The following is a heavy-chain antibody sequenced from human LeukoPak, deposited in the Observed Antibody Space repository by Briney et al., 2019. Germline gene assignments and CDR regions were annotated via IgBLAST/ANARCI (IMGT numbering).Heavy chain of an antibody. Sequence: GGSLRLSCAASGFTFSSYSMNWVRQAPGKGLEWVSYISSSSSTTYYADSVKGRFTISRDNSKNTLYLQMNSLRAEDTAVYYCAKWGYSYGYSDYWGQGTLVTVSS. CDR3: AKWGYSYGYSDY. V-gene: IGHV3-48*01. CDR1: GFTFSSYS. CDR2: ISSSSSTT. J-gene: IGHJ4*02. D-gene: IGHD5-18*01.